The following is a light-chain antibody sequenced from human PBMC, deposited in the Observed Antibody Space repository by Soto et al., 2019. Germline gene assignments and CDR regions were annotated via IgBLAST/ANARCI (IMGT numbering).Light chain of an antibody. J-gene: IGKJ4*01. Sequence: EIVMTQSPASLSVTPGERATLSCRASQRVRSTLAWYQQKPGQAPRLLIYGASTRATGIPARFTGSGSGTEFTLTISSLQSEDFAVYYCQQYNNCPLTFGGGTKVEIK. CDR3: QQYNNCPLT. CDR2: GAS. V-gene: IGKV3-15*01. CDR1: QRVRST.